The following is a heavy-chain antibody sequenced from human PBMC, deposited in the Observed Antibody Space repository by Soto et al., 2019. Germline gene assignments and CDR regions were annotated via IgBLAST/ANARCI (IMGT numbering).Heavy chain of an antibody. V-gene: IGHV1-24*01. D-gene: IGHD6-13*01. Sequence: ASVKVSCKVSGYTLTELSMHWVRQAPGKGLEWMGGFDPEDGETIYAQKFQGRVTMTEDTSTDTAYMELSSLRSEDTAVYYCATEDRSVVAAAVHDAFDIWGQGTMVTVSS. CDR1: GYTLTELS. CDR3: ATEDRSVVAAAVHDAFDI. CDR2: FDPEDGET. J-gene: IGHJ3*02.